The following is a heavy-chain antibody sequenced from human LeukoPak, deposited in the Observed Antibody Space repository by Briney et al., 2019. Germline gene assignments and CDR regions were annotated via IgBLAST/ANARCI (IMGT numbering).Heavy chain of an antibody. J-gene: IGHJ4*02. CDR1: GFTFDDYA. CDR2: INWNGGGA. CDR3: ARLYDILTGYYVYYFDS. D-gene: IGHD3-9*01. Sequence: PGGSLRLSCAASGFTFDDYAMSWVRQAPGKGLEWVSAINWNGGGAGYADSVKGRFIISRDNAKNSLYLQMNSLRAEDAALYYCARLYDILTGYYVYYFDSWGQGTLVTVSS. V-gene: IGHV3-20*04.